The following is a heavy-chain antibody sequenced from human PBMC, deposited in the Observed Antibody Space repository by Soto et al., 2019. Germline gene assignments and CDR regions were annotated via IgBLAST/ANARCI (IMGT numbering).Heavy chain of an antibody. Sequence: QVQLVESGGGVVQPGRSLRLSCAASGFTFSSYGMHWVRQAPGKGLEWVAVISYDGSNKYYADSVKGRFTISRDNSKNTLYLKMNSLRAEDTAVYYCAKGWDYYGSVGAYWGQGTLVTVSS. J-gene: IGHJ4*02. CDR3: AKGWDYYGSVGAY. D-gene: IGHD3-10*01. CDR2: ISYDGSNK. V-gene: IGHV3-30*18. CDR1: GFTFSSYG.